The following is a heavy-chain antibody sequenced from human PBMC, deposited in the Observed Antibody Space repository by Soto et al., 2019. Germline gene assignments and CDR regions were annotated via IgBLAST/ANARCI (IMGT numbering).Heavy chain of an antibody. Sequence: VKLVQSGAEVKKPGASVKVSCKAPGYTLSSYALHGVRQGPGQRLEWMGWIDAGSSNTKYSQKFQGRVTITRDTSATTAYMELSSLRYEDTAVYFCARGGSAIFDYWGQGTLVIVSS. CDR1: GYTLSSYA. D-gene: IGHD2-2*01. V-gene: IGHV1-3*01. CDR2: IDAGSSNT. CDR3: ARGGSAIFDY. J-gene: IGHJ4*02.